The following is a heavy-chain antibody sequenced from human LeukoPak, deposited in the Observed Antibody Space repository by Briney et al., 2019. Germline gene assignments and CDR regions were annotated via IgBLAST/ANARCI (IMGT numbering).Heavy chain of an antibody. CDR1: GGSISSGSYY. V-gene: IGHV4-61*02. CDR2: IYTSGST. Sequence: SQTLSLTCTVSGGSISSGSYYWSWIRQPAGKGLEWIGRIYTSGSTNYNPSLKSRVTISVDTSENQFSLKLSSVTAADTAVYYCARVQYCGGDCYSGNFDYWGQGTLVTVSS. D-gene: IGHD2-21*02. J-gene: IGHJ4*01. CDR3: ARVQYCGGDCYSGNFDY.